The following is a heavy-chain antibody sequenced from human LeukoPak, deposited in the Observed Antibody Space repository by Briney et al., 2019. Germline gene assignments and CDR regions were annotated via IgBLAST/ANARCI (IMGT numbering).Heavy chain of an antibody. J-gene: IGHJ4*02. CDR1: GFTFSSYS. V-gene: IGHV3-21*01. Sequence: GGSLRLSCAASGFTFSSYSMTWVRQAPGKGLEWVSSISSSSSYIYYADSVKGRFTISRDNARNSLHLQMNSLTAEDTALYYSARVGTLVVTYFNTWGQGPLVTVPS. D-gene: IGHD3-22*01. CDR3: ARVGTLVVTYFNT. CDR2: ISSSSSYI.